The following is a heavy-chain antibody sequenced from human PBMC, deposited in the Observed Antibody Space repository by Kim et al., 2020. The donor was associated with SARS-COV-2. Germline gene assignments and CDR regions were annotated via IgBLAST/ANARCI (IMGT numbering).Heavy chain of an antibody. J-gene: IGHJ4*02. CDR3: ARGGPLDYGDLLPTW. V-gene: IGHV3-48*04. Sequence: GGSLRLSCAASGFTFGIYTMNWVRQAPGKGLEWVSYISSSSSTRYYADSVKGRFTISRDNAKNSLYLQMNSLRAEDTALYYCARGGPLDYGDLLPTWWGQGTLVTVSS. CDR2: ISSSSSTR. CDR1: GFTFGIYT. D-gene: IGHD4-17*01.